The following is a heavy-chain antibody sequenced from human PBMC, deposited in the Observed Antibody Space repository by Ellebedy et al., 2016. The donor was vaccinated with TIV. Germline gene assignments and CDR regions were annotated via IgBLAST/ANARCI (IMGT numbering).Heavy chain of an antibody. CDR2: IYYSGST. V-gene: IGHV4-59*01. D-gene: IGHD5-24*01. CDR1: GGSISSYY. CDR3: ARLPDGYLNWFDP. J-gene: IGHJ5*02. Sequence: SETLSLXCTVSGGSISSYYWSWIRQPPGKGLEWIGYIYYSGSTNYNPSLKSRVTISVDTSKNQFSLKLSSVTAADTAVYYCARLPDGYLNWFDPWGQGTLVTVSS.